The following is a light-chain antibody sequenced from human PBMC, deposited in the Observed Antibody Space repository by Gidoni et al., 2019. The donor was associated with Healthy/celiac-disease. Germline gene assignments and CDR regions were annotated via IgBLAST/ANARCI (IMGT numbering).Light chain of an antibody. Sequence: IVMTQSPDSLAVSLGERATINCKSSQSVLYSSNNKNYLAWYQQKPGQPPKLLIYWASTRESGVSDRFSGSGSGTDFTITISSLQAEDVAVYYCQQYYSTPGYTFXQXTKLEIK. J-gene: IGKJ2*01. CDR2: WAS. V-gene: IGKV4-1*01. CDR1: QSVLYSSNNKNY. CDR3: QQYYSTPGYT.